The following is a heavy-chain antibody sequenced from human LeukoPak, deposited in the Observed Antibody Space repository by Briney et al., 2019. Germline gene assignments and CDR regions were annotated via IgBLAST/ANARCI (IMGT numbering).Heavy chain of an antibody. Sequence: SETLSLTCTVSGGSIISYYWSWIRQPPGKGLEWIGYIYYSGSTNYNPSLKSRVTISVDTSKNQFSLKLSSVTAADTAVYYCAGTLIVVVNEEIGWFDPWGQGTLVTVSS. CDR1: GGSIISYY. CDR3: AGTLIVVVNEEIGWFDP. D-gene: IGHD3-22*01. CDR2: IYYSGST. J-gene: IGHJ5*02. V-gene: IGHV4-59*01.